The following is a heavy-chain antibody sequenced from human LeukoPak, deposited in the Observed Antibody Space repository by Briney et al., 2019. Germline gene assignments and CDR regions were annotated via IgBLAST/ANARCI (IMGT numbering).Heavy chain of an antibody. D-gene: IGHD3-3*01. CDR3: AKGGRFLEWLFDYFDY. V-gene: IGHV3-23*01. CDR1: GFTFSSYA. CDR2: ISGSGGST. J-gene: IGHJ4*02. Sequence: GGSLRLSCAASGFTFSSYAMSWVRQAPGKGLEWVSAISGSGGSTYYEDSVKGRFTISRDNSKNTLYLQMNSLRAEDTAVYYCAKGGRFLEWLFDYFDYWGQGTLVTVSS.